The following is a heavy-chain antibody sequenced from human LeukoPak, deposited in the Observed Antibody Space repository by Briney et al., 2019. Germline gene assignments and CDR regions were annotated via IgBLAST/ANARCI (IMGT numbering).Heavy chain of an antibody. J-gene: IGHJ6*02. D-gene: IGHD2-2*01. V-gene: IGHV3-11*01. CDR1: GFTFCDYY. Sequence: GGSLRLSCAASGFTFCDYYMSWVREAPGKGLEWVSYISSIGSIIYYADSVKSRFNISRDNAKNSLYLQTNSLRAEDTAVYYCARALLPAANPGVYYYYGMDVWGQGTTVTVSS. CDR3: ARALLPAANPGVYYYYGMDV. CDR2: ISSIGSII.